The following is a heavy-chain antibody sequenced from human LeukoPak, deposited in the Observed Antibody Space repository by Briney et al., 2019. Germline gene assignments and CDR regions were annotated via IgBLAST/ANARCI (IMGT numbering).Heavy chain of an antibody. CDR3: AKDLGYCSGGSCPQLDY. Sequence: GGSLRLSCAASGFTFSSYAMSWVRQAPGKGLEWVSGISGSGDNTYYADSVKGRFTISRDNSKNTLYLQMNSLRAEDTAVYYCAKDLGYCSGGSCPQLDYWGQGTLVTVSS. D-gene: IGHD2-15*01. J-gene: IGHJ4*02. CDR2: ISGSGDNT. CDR1: GFTFSSYA. V-gene: IGHV3-23*01.